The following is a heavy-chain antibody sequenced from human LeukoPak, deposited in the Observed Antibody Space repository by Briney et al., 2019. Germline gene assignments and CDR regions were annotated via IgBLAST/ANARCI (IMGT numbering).Heavy chain of an antibody. Sequence: PSETLSLTCTVSCGSISSYYWSWIRQPPGKGLEWIGYIYYSGSTNYNPSLKSRVTISVDTSKNQFSLKLSSVTAADTAVYYCARGCGGYNFCWFDPWGQGTLVTVSS. J-gene: IGHJ5*02. CDR1: CGSISSYY. D-gene: IGHD5-12*01. CDR3: ARGCGGYNFCWFDP. V-gene: IGHV4-59*01. CDR2: IYYSGST.